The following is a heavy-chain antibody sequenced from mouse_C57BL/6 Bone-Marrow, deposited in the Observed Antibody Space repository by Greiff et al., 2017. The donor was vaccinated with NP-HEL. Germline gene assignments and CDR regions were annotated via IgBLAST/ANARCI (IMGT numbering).Heavy chain of an antibody. Sequence: LVESGAELVRPGASVKLSCTASGFNIKDDYMHWVKQRPEQGLEWIGWIDPENGDTEYASKFQGKATITADTSSNTAYLQLSSLTSEDTAVYYCTTTTVVAFDYWGQGTTLTVSS. D-gene: IGHD1-1*01. J-gene: IGHJ2*01. CDR3: TTTTVVAFDY. CDR2: IDPENGDT. V-gene: IGHV14-4*01. CDR1: GFNIKDDY.